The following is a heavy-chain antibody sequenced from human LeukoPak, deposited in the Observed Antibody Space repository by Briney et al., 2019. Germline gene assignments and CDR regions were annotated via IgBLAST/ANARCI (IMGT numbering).Heavy chain of an antibody. CDR1: GFTFSSYA. Sequence: PGGSLRLSCAASGFTFSSYAMSWVRQAPGKGLEWVSAISGSGGSTYYADSVKGRFTISRDNSKNTLYLQMNSLRAEDTALYYCQAHYYDSSGYYGDYWGQGTLVTVSS. D-gene: IGHD3-22*01. V-gene: IGHV3-23*01. J-gene: IGHJ4*02. CDR2: ISGSGGST. CDR3: QAHYYDSSGYYGDY.